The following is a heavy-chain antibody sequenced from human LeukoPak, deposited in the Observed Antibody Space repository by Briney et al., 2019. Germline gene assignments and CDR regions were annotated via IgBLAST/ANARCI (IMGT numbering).Heavy chain of an antibody. D-gene: IGHD2-2*01. Sequence: PSETLSLTCTVSGGSISSGGYYWSWIRQPPGKGLEWIGYIYHSGSTYYNPSLKSRVTISVDRSKNQFSLKLSSVTAADTAVYYCARYYCSSTSCSDYWGQGTLVTVSS. CDR1: GGSISSGGYY. CDR3: ARYYCSSTSCSDY. CDR2: IYHSGST. J-gene: IGHJ4*02. V-gene: IGHV4-30-2*01.